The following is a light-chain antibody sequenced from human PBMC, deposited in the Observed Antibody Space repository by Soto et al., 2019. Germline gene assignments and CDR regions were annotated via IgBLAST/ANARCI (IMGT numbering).Light chain of an antibody. J-gene: IGKJ4*01. CDR2: AAS. CDR3: QQSYHTPLT. CDR1: QSISNY. Sequence: DIEMTQSPSSLSASLGDRVTITCRASQSISNYLNWYQHKPGKASKLLIYAASSLQSGVPTRFSGSGSGTDFTLTISSLQPEDFATYYCQQSYHTPLTFGGGTKVEIK. V-gene: IGKV1-39*01.